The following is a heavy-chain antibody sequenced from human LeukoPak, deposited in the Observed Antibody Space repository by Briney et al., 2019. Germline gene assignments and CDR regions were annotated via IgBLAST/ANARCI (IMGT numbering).Heavy chain of an antibody. CDR1: GFTFSSYA. J-gene: IGHJ4*02. V-gene: IGHV3-23*01. D-gene: IGHD2-2*01. CDR3: AKDCSSTSCYDY. CDR2: ISGSGGST. Sequence: GGSLRLSCAASGFTFSSYAMSWVRQAPGKGLEWVSAISGSGGSTYYADSVEGRFTISRDNSKNTLYLQMNSLRAEDTAVYYCAKDCSSTSCYDYWGQGTLVTVSS.